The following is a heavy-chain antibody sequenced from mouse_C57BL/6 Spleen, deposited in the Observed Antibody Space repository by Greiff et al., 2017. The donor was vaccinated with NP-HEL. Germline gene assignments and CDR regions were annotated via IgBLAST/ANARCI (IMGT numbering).Heavy chain of an antibody. Sequence: QVQLQQSGAELARPGASVKLSCTASGYTFTSYGISWVKQRTGQGLEWIGEIYPRSGNTYYNEKFKGKATLTADKSSSTAYMELRSLTSEDSAVYFCARSPLRSGYFDVWGTGTTVTVSS. V-gene: IGHV1-81*01. CDR3: ARSPLRSGYFDV. J-gene: IGHJ1*03. CDR1: GYTFTSYG. CDR2: IYPRSGNT. D-gene: IGHD1-1*01.